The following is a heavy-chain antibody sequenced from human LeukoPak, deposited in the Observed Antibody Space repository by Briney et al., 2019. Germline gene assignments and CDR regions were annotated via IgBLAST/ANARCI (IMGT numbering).Heavy chain of an antibody. Sequence: GASVKVSCKASGGTFSSYAISWVRQAPGQGLEWMGIINPSGGSTSYAQKFQGRVTMTRDTSTSTVYMELSSLRSEDTAVYYCARVRGYCSSTSCYTRIAFDIWGQGTMVTVSS. CDR2: INPSGGST. D-gene: IGHD2-2*02. CDR3: ARVRGYCSSTSCYTRIAFDI. CDR1: GGTFSSYA. V-gene: IGHV1-46*01. J-gene: IGHJ3*02.